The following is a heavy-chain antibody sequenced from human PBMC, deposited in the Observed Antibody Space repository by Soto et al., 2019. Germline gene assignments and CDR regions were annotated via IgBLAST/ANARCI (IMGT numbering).Heavy chain of an antibody. V-gene: IGHV2-5*02. CDR3: AHHPYYGLGSYSFDY. CDR2: IYWDDDK. D-gene: IGHD3-10*01. CDR1: GFSLTTSGVG. J-gene: IGHJ4*02. Sequence: QITLKESGPPLVRPTQTLTLTCTFSGFSLTTSGVGVGWIRQPPGKALEWLAVIYWDDDKRYSSSLKSRLPITKDTSKNHVVLTMTNMDPVDTATYYCAHHPYYGLGSYSFDYWGQGTLVTVSS.